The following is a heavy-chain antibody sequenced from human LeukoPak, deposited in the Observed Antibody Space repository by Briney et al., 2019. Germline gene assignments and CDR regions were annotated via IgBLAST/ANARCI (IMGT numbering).Heavy chain of an antibody. Sequence: PSETLSLTCSVSGVSIGTYYWSWVRQPPGKGLEWIGYINYRGTTSYNPSLKSRVTISVDTSKNQFFLNLRSATAADTPVYYCARLEDYVLEYWGLGTLVTVSS. CDR2: INYRGTT. J-gene: IGHJ4*02. CDR1: GVSIGTYY. CDR3: ARLEDYVLEY. D-gene: IGHD4-17*01. V-gene: IGHV4-59*08.